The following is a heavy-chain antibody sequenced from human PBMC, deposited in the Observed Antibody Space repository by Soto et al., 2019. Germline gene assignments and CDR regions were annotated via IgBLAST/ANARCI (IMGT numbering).Heavy chain of an antibody. V-gene: IGHV1-69*02. J-gene: IGHJ6*03. CDR1: GGTFSSYT. Sequence: ASVKVSCKASGGTFSSYTISWVRQAPGQGLEWMGRIIPILGIANYAQKFQGRVTITADKSTSTAYMELSSLRSEDTAVYYCARCWRGDDESHYYYYMYGWGKGTTVPVAS. CDR2: IIPILGIA. D-gene: IGHD3-3*01. CDR3: ARCWRGDDESHYYYYMYG.